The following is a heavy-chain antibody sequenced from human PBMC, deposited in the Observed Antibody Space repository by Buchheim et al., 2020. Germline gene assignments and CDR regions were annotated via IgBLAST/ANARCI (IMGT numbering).Heavy chain of an antibody. CDR1: GGPFSGNY. V-gene: IGHV4-34*01. Sequence: QVQLQQWGARLLKPSETLSLTCDVSGGPFSGNYWTWIRQTPGKGLEWIGDIDHSGSINCSPSLKSRVFMSADRSKSQVALILSSVTAADTAVYYCARGPRICSSVRCDVPYYSYYGLDVWGQGTT. D-gene: IGHD2-2*01. J-gene: IGHJ6*02. CDR3: ARGPRICSSVRCDVPYYSYYGLDV. CDR2: IDHSGSI.